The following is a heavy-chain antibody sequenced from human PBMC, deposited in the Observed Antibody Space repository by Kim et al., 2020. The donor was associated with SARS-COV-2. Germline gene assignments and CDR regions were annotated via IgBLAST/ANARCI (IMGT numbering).Heavy chain of an antibody. CDR2: IWYDGSNK. D-gene: IGHD2-2*01. CDR1: GFTFSSYG. V-gene: IGHV3-33*01. J-gene: IGHJ6*02. CDR3: ASERPGDCSSTSCPSAAMDV. Sequence: GGSLRLSCAASGFTFSSYGMHWVRQAPVKGLEWVAVIWYDGSNKYYADSVKGRFTISRDNSKNTLYLQMNSLRAEDTAVYYCASERPGDCSSTSCPSAAMDVWGQGTTVTVSS.